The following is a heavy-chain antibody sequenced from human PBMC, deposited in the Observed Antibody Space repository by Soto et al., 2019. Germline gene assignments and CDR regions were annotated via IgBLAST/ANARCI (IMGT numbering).Heavy chain of an antibody. CDR1: GFTFSNYW. J-gene: IGHJ3*01. V-gene: IGHV3-15*01. CDR3: TTRITTIGDFEV. Sequence: EAQLVESGGGLVKPGQSLRLSCAASGFTFSNYWISWVRQAPGKGLEWVARIRREVDGGTTEYAAPVKGRFSISRDDSKNTLYLQMNSLKTEDSALYYCTTRITTIGDFEVWGPGTEVTVSS. CDR2: IRREVDGGTT. D-gene: IGHD1-20*01.